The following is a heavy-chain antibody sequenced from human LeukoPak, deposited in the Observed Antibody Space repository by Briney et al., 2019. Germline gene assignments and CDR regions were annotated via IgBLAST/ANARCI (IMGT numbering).Heavy chain of an antibody. CDR2: ISGSGGST. V-gene: IGHV3-23*01. CDR3: AKDASSSWYRDGDAFDI. Sequence: PGGSLRLSCAASGFTFSSYAMSWVRQAPGKGLEWVSAISGSGGSTYYADSVKGRFTISRDNSKNTLYLQMNSLRAEDTAVYYCAKDASSSWYRDGDAFDIWGQGTMVTVSS. CDR1: GFTFSSYA. J-gene: IGHJ3*02. D-gene: IGHD6-13*01.